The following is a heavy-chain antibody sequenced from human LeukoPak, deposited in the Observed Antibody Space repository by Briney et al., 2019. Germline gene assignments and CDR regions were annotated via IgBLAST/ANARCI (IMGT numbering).Heavy chain of an antibody. CDR2: ISETGGTI. V-gene: IGHV3-23*01. D-gene: IGHD5-24*01. CDR1: GFTFSSYA. J-gene: IGHJ4*02. CDR3: AREMTIITYSFDS. Sequence: PGGSLRLSCAASGFTFSSYAMSWVRQAPGEGLEWVSAISETGGTIHYADSVRGRFIISRDNSKNTLYLQMNSLRAEDTAVYYCAREMTIITYSFDSWGQGTLVTVSS.